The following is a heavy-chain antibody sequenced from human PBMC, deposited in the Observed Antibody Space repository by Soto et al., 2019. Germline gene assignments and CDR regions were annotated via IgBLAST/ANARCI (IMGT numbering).Heavy chain of an antibody. V-gene: IGHV4-4*02. CDR2: IYHSGST. CDR1: GGSISSSNW. Sequence: QVQLQESGPGLVKPSGTLSLTCAVSGGSISSSNWWSWVRQPPGKGLEWIGEIYHSGSTNYNPSLKSRAPXSXDXXTNQFSLKLSSVTAADTAVYYCARVSGSYYYGMDVWGQGTTVTVSS. CDR3: ARVSGSYYYGMDV. D-gene: IGHD1-26*01. J-gene: IGHJ6*02.